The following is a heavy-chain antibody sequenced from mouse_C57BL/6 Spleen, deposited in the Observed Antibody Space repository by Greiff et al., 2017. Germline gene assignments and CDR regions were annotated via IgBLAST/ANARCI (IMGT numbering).Heavy chain of an antibody. J-gene: IGHJ2*01. D-gene: IGHD2-4*01. CDR1: GYSFTGYY. CDR2: INPSTGGT. CDR3: ARRGYDYDDYFDY. Sequence: EVQLQQSGPELVKPGASVKISCKASGYSFTGYYMNWVKQSPEKSLEWIGEINPSTGGTTYNQKFKAKATLTVDKSSSTAYMQLKSLTSEDSAVYYCARRGYDYDDYFDYWGQGTTLTVSS. V-gene: IGHV1-42*01.